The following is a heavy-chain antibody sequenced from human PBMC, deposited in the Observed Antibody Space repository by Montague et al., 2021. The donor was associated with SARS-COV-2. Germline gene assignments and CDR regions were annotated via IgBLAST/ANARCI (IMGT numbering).Heavy chain of an antibody. D-gene: IGHD6-13*01. CDR1: GFTFSSYG. V-gene: IGHV3-33*01. CDR3: ARDSSSGSDWYYYYGMDV. J-gene: IGHJ6*02. CDR2: IWYDGSKN. Sequence: SLRLSCAASGFTFSSYGMHWVRQAPGKGLEWVAIIWYDGSKNYYADSVKGRFTISRDNSKNPLYLQMNTLRAEDTAVYYCARDSSSGSDWYYYYGMDVWGQGTTVTVSS.